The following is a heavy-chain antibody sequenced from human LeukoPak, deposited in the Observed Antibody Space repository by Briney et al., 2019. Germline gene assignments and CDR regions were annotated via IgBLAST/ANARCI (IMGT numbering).Heavy chain of an antibody. CDR3: ARGGWLPFDY. J-gene: IGHJ4*02. Sequence: SETLSLTCTVSGGSISSSSYYWGWIRQPPGKGLEWIGSIYYSGITNYNPSLKSRVIISVDTSKNQFSLKLSSVTAADTAVYYCARGGWLPFDYWGQGTLVTVSS. CDR1: GGSISSSSYY. D-gene: IGHD2-15*01. V-gene: IGHV4-39*07. CDR2: IYYSGIT.